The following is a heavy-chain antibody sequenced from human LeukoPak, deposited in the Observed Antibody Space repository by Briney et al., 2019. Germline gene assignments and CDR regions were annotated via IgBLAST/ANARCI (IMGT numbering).Heavy chain of an antibody. J-gene: IGHJ6*02. CDR2: ISSNGGST. Sequence: GGSLRLSCSASGFTFSSYAMHWVRQAPGKGLEYVSAISSNGGSTYYADSVKGRFTISRDNSKNTLYLQMSSLRAEDTAVYYCVREKVVPHYYYYGMDVWGQGTTVTVSS. V-gene: IGHV3-64D*06. CDR1: GFTFSSYA. D-gene: IGHD2-2*01. CDR3: VREKVVPHYYYYGMDV.